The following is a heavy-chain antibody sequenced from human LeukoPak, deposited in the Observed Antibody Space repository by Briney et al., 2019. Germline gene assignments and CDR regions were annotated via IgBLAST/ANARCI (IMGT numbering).Heavy chain of an antibody. D-gene: IGHD2-2*01. CDR3: ASSCRTKYHCMDV. CDR1: GGTFSSYA. Sequence: ASVKVSCKASGGTFSSYAISWVRQAPGQGLEWMGRIIPILGIANYAQKFQGRVMITADKSTSTAYMELSSLRSEDTAVYYCASSCRTKYHCMDVWGQGTTVTVSS. V-gene: IGHV1-69*04. CDR2: IIPILGIA. J-gene: IGHJ6*02.